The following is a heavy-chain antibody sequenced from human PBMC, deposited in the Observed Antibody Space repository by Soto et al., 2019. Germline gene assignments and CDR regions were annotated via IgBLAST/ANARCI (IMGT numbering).Heavy chain of an antibody. D-gene: IGHD6-19*01. CDR1: GYTFTSYA. CDR2: INAGNGNT. V-gene: IGHV1-3*01. CDR3: ARDLGGWTDY. Sequence: QVQLVQSGAEVKKPGASVKVSCKASGYTFTSYAMHWVRQAPGQRLEWMGWINAGNGNTKYSQKFQGRVTITRDTSASTAYMELSSLRSADTTVYYWARDLGGWTDYWGQGTLVTVSS. J-gene: IGHJ4*02.